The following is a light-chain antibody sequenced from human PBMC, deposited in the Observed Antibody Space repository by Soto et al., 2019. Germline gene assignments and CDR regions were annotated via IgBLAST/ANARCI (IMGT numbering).Light chain of an antibody. V-gene: IGLV2-8*01. CDR2: EVT. Sequence: QSVLTQPPSASGSPGQSVTISCTGTSSDVGGYNFVSWYQQYPGKAPKLMIYEVTKRPSGVPDRFSGSKSGNTASLTVSGLQAEDEADYYCSSYAGSNNVLGTGTKVTVL. J-gene: IGLJ1*01. CDR1: SSDVGGYNF. CDR3: SSYAGSNNV.